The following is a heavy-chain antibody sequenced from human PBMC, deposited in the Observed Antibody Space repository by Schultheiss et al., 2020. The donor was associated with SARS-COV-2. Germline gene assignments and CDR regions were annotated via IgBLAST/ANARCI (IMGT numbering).Heavy chain of an antibody. V-gene: IGHV3-23*01. CDR2: ISGSGGST. Sequence: GGSLRLSCAASGFTFSSYAMSWVRQAPGKGLEWVSGISGSGGSTYYADPVKGRFTISRDNSKNTLYLQMNSLRAEDTAVYYCARGRGAYYYYGMDVWGQGTTVTVSS. CDR1: GFTFSSYA. CDR3: ARGRGAYYYYGMDV. D-gene: IGHD3-16*01. J-gene: IGHJ6*02.